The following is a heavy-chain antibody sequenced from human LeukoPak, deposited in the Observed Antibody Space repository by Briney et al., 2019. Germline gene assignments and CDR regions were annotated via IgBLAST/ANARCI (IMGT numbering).Heavy chain of an antibody. D-gene: IGHD2-15*01. CDR3: AREDCSGGSCFSSPFDY. J-gene: IGHJ4*02. V-gene: IGHV1-69*13. Sequence: SVKVSCKASGGTFSSFAISWVRQAPGQGLEWMGGIIPIFDTASYAQKFQGRVTITADESTSTAYMELSSLRSEDTAMYYCAREDCSGGSCFSSPFDYWGQGTLVTVSS. CDR2: IIPIFDTA. CDR1: GGTFSSFA.